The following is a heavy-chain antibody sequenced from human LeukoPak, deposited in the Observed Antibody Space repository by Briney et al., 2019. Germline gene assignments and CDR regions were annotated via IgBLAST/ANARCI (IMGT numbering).Heavy chain of an antibody. Sequence: ASVKVSCKASGYTFTTYGVSWVRQAPGQGLEWMGWINTQNGETNYAQKLQGRVTMTKDTSTSTVYMELRRLRSDDTAVYFCIVKGYDILTRSLADYFSYGLDVWGQGTTVTVSS. CDR3: IVKGYDILTRSLADYFSYGLDV. D-gene: IGHD3-9*01. CDR1: GYTFTTYG. J-gene: IGHJ6*02. V-gene: IGHV1-18*01. CDR2: INTQNGET.